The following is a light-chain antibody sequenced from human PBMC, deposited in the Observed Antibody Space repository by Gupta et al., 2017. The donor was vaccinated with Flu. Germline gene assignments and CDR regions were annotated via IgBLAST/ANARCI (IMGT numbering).Light chain of an antibody. CDR1: RSNIGSNY. V-gene: IGLV1-47*01. J-gene: IGLJ3*02. Sequence: QSVLTQPPSASGTPGQRVTIPCSGSRSNIGSNYVFWYQQPPGTAPKLLSFRNSQRPSGVPDRFSGSKSGTSASLAISGLRSEDEADYYCAVWDDSLSGWVCGGGTKLTVL. CDR2: RNS. CDR3: AVWDDSLSGWV.